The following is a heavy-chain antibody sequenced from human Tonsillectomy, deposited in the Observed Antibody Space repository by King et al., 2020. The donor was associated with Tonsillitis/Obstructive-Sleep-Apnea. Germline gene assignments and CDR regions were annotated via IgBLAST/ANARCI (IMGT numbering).Heavy chain of an antibody. CDR2: IYPGDSET. J-gene: IGHJ3*02. Sequence: QLVQSGAEVKKPGESLKISCKGSGYNFTRYWIDWVRQMPGKGLEWMGIIYPGDSETRYSPSFQGQVTISADKSISTAYLQWSSLKASDTAMYYCAEKTGRGNGGYEGAFDIWGQGTMVTVSS. CDR3: AEKTGRGNGGYEGAFDI. CDR1: GYNFTRYW. V-gene: IGHV5-51*01. D-gene: IGHD5-12*01.